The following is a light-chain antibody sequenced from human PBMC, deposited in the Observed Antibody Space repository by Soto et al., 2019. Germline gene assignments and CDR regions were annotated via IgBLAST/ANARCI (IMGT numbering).Light chain of an antibody. CDR3: QQHNNWPPWT. CDR1: QSVSSN. J-gene: IGKJ1*01. Sequence: EIVMTQSPATLSVSPGERATLSCRASQSVSSNLAWYQQRPGQAPRLLIYGASTRATGVPARFSGSGSGTEFTLTISSLQSEDFAVYYCQQHNNWPPWTFGQGIKVEMK. V-gene: IGKV3-15*01. CDR2: GAS.